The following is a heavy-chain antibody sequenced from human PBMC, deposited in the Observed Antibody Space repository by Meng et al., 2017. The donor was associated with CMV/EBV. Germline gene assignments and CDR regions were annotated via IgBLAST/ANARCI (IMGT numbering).Heavy chain of an antibody. CDR3: VRDHNWGPDY. V-gene: IGHV1-2*02. CDR1: GYRFSEHY. J-gene: IGHJ4*02. Sequence: QVQLVQPGAEVKSPGASVKVSCQTSGYRFSEHYMHWVRQAPGQGLEWMGWIYPNSGGTHYAQKFQDRVTMTRDTSISTVYMELSRLTSDDTAVYYCVRDHNWGPDYWGQGTLVTVSS. CDR2: IYPNSGGT. D-gene: IGHD1-1*01.